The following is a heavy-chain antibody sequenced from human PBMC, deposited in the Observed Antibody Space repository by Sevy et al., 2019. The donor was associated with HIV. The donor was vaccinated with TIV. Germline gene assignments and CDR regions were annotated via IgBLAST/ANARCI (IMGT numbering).Heavy chain of an antibody. CDR3: AKDLYYDSSGLDH. CDR1: GFTFSSYG. D-gene: IGHD3-22*01. CDR2: IWYDGSNK. V-gene: IGHV3-33*06. Sequence: GGSLRLSCAASGFTFSSYGMHWVRQAPGKGLEWVAVIWYDGSNKYYADSVKGRFTISRDNSKNTLYLQMNSLRAEDTAVYYCAKDLYYDSSGLDHWGQGTLVTVSS. J-gene: IGHJ4*02.